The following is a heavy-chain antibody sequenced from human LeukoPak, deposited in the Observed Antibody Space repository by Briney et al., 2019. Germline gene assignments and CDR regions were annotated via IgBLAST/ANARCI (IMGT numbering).Heavy chain of an antibody. Sequence: SVKVSCKASGGTFSSYAISWVRQAPGQGLEWMGGIIPIFGTANYAQKFQGRVTITADESTSTAYMELSSLRSEDTAVYYCARVTYSSSWSPDYYYYMDVRGKGTTVTVSS. CDR2: IIPIFGTA. D-gene: IGHD6-13*01. CDR3: ARVTYSSSWSPDYYYYMDV. J-gene: IGHJ6*03. V-gene: IGHV1-69*01. CDR1: GGTFSSYA.